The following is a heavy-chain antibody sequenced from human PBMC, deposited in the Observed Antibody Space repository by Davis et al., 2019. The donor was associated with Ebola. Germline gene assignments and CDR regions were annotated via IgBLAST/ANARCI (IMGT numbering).Heavy chain of an antibody. CDR3: ASGFGEFLYYYGMDV. V-gene: IGHV4-34*01. CDR2: INHSGST. CDR1: GGSFSGYY. J-gene: IGHJ6*02. D-gene: IGHD3-10*01. Sequence: SETLSLTCAVYGGSFSGYYWSWIRQPPGKGLEWIGEINHSGSTNYNPSLKSRVSISVDTSKNQFSLKLSSVTAADTAVYYCASGFGEFLYYYGMDVWGQGTTVTVSS.